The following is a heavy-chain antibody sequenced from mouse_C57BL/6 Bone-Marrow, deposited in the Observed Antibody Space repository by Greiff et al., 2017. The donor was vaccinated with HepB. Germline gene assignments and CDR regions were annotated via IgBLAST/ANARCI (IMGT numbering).Heavy chain of an antibody. CDR1: GYAFSSSW. CDR2: IYPGDGDT. V-gene: IGHV1-82*01. Sequence: VQLQQSGPELVKPGASVKISCKASGYAFSSSWMNWVKQRPGKGLEWIGRIYPGDGDTNYNGKFRGKATLTADKSSSTAYMQLSSLTSEDSAVYFCARGRLRGYDGLDYWGQGTSVTVSS. D-gene: IGHD2-2*01. J-gene: IGHJ4*01. CDR3: ARGRLRGYDGLDY.